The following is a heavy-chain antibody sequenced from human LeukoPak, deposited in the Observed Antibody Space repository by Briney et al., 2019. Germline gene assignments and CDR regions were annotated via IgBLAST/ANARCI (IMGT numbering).Heavy chain of an antibody. CDR2: ISTYNGDT. V-gene: IGHV1-18*04. J-gene: IGHJ4*02. CDR3: ARDLSNTSGWYIFFDY. CDR1: GYTFKKYA. D-gene: IGHD6-19*01. Sequence: GASVKVSCKASGYTFKKYAISWVRQAPGQGLEWMGWISTYNGDTRYVDNLQGRVTMTTDTSATTAYMELRGLRSDDTAVYYCARDLSNTSGWYIFFDYWGQGTLVTVSS.